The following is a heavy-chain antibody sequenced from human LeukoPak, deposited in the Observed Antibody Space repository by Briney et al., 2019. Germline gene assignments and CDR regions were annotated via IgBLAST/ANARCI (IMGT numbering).Heavy chain of an antibody. CDR3: ARDQRFWDDAFDI. Sequence: GRSLRLSCAASGFTFGSFAMHWVRQAPGKGLEWVANIKQDGSEKYYVDSVKGRFTISRDNAKNSLYLQMNSLRAEDTAVYYCARDQRFWDDAFDIWGQGTMVTVSS. D-gene: IGHD3-3*01. CDR1: GFTFGSFA. CDR2: IKQDGSEK. J-gene: IGHJ3*02. V-gene: IGHV3-7*01.